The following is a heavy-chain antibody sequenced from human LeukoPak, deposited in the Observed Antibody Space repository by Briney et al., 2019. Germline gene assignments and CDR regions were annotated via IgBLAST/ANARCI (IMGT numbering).Heavy chain of an antibody. Sequence: GATVKVSCKASGYTFTGYYMHGVRQAPGQGLEWMGRINPNSGGTNYAQKFQGRVTMTRDTSISTAYMELSRLRSDDTAVYYCARGYDYGSGSYYAPSPMDVWGKGTTVTVSS. CDR1: GYTFTGYY. CDR3: ARGYDYGSGSYYAPSPMDV. CDR2: INPNSGGT. V-gene: IGHV1-2*06. D-gene: IGHD3-10*01. J-gene: IGHJ6*03.